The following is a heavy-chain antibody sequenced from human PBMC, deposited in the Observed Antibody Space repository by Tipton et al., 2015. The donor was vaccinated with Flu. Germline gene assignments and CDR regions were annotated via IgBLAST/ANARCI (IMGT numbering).Heavy chain of an antibody. CDR3: ARDLYKDHSPANGNFDF. CDR1: GYPFIDYY. J-gene: IGHJ4*02. CDR2: MNPKSGGT. Sequence: QLVQSGAEVKKPGASVNVSCKTSGYPFIDYYIHWVRQAPGQGLEWVRRMNPKSGGTNYAQKFQGRVTMTSDTSINTAYMEMRGLGSDDTAVYYCARDLYKDHSPANGNFDFWGRGALVTVSS. V-gene: IGHV1-2*06. D-gene: IGHD5-24*01.